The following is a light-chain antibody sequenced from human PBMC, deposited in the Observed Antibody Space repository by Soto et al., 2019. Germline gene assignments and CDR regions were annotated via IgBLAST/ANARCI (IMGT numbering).Light chain of an antibody. CDR2: EAS. Sequence: QSALTQPASVSASPGQSVTISCIGTYSDVGGYKHVSWYQQHPGKAPRLIIYEASNRPSGISNRFSGSKSGNTASLTISGLQADDEADYYCSSYTSSSSLLIFGGETKLTVL. CDR3: SSYTSSSSLLI. V-gene: IGLV2-14*01. CDR1: YSDVGGYKH. J-gene: IGLJ2*01.